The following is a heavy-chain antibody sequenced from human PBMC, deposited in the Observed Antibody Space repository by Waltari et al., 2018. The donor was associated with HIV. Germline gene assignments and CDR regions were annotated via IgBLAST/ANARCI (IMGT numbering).Heavy chain of an antibody. V-gene: IGHV3-9*01. CDR2: ISWNSGSI. CDR3: AKDSEKFTDLVSSGPMDY. CDR1: GFTFADYP. Sequence: EVQLVESGGGLVQPGRSLRLSCAASGFTFADYPMHWVRPAPGTGLEWVSGISWNSGSIGYADSVKGRFTISRDNAKNSLYLQMNSLRAEDTALYYCAKDSEKFTDLVSSGPMDYWGQGTLVTVSS. D-gene: IGHD3-22*01. J-gene: IGHJ4*02.